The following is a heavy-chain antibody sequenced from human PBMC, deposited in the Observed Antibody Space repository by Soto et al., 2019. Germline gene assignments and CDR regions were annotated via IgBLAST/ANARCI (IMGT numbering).Heavy chain of an antibody. V-gene: IGHV1-2*02. CDR3: TRGPAAGTEDWFDP. CDR1: GYTFTVYY. J-gene: IGHJ5*02. Sequence: QVRLLQSGAEVKKPGASVKVSCRTSGYTFTVYYVHWVRQAPGRGLQWMGWINPNSGDTNYLPEFQGSVTIIRDASSATAYLELSALKSDDTAVYYCTRGPAAGTEDWFDPWGQGTRVTVSS. D-gene: IGHD6-13*01. CDR2: INPNSGDT.